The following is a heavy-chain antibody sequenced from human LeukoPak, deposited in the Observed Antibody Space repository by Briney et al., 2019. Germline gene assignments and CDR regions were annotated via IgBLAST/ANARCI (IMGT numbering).Heavy chain of an antibody. CDR1: GFSFSSYG. D-gene: IGHD6-13*01. CDR2: IRSDGSNK. CDR3: ARGPPGYSSSWYIYYYYYMDV. Sequence: GGSLRLSCAGSGFSFSSYGMHWVRQAPGKGLEWMAFIRSDGSNKYYADSVKGRFTTSRDNSKNTLYLQMNSLRAEDTAVYYCARGPPGYSSSWYIYYYYYMDVWGKGTTVTVSS. V-gene: IGHV3-30*02. J-gene: IGHJ6*03.